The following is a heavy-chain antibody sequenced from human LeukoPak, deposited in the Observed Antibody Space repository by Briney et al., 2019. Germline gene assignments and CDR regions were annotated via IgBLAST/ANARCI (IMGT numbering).Heavy chain of an antibody. D-gene: IGHD6-13*01. CDR3: ARDPRGSRVYGMDV. Sequence: GASVKVSCKASGYTFTSYGISWVRQAPGQGLEWMGWISAYNGNTNYAQKFQGRVTITADESTSTAYMELSSLRSEDTAVYYCARDPRGSRVYGMDVWGQGTTVTVSS. CDR1: GYTFTSYG. CDR2: ISAYNGNT. J-gene: IGHJ6*02. V-gene: IGHV1-18*01.